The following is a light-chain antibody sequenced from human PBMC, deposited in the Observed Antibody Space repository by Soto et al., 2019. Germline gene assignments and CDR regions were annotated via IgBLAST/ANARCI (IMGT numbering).Light chain of an antibody. V-gene: IGLV2-14*01. CDR3: SSEKSNGIHV. J-gene: IGLJ1*01. CDR1: SSHVGVSDY. Sequence: QSVLTQPASVSGSPGQSITISCTGTSSHVGVSDYVSWYQQYPGKALKLVIYDVSKRPPGISNRFSGSKSGNTASLSISGLQTEDEADYYCSSEKSNGIHVFGTGT. CDR2: DVS.